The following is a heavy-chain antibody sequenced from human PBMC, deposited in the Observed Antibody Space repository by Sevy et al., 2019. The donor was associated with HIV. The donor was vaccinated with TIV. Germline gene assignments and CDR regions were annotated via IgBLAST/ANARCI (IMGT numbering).Heavy chain of an antibody. J-gene: IGHJ3*01. Sequence: GGSRRLSCAASGLTFRSHAMHWVRQAPGKGLEWVTVISYDGAVRYYGESVKGRFTVSRDNSKNTLYLQMNSLRPDDTAVYYCAREAGYSAKNDAFAFWGQGTMVTVSS. V-gene: IGHV3-30-3*01. CDR1: GLTFRSHA. CDR3: AREAGYSAKNDAFAF. CDR2: ISYDGAVR. D-gene: IGHD1-26*01.